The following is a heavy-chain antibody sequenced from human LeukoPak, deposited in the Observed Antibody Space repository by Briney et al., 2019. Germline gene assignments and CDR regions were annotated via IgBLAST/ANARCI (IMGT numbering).Heavy chain of an antibody. Sequence: PSETLSLTCAVSGGSISSGGYSWSWIRQPPGKGLEWIGYIYYSGSTYYNPSLKSRVTISVDTSKNQFSLKLSSVTAADTAVYYCARDVPRYSGSYFGAFDIWGQGTMVTVSS. D-gene: IGHD1-26*01. V-gene: IGHV4-30-4*07. CDR3: ARDVPRYSGSYFGAFDI. CDR2: IYYSGST. CDR1: GGSISSGGYS. J-gene: IGHJ3*02.